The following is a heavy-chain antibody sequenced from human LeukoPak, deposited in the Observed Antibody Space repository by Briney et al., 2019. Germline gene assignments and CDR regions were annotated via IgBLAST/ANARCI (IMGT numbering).Heavy chain of an antibody. CDR3: ARHSSGGRYLDY. J-gene: IGHJ4*02. V-gene: IGHV1-46*01. D-gene: IGHD2-15*01. Sequence: ASVKVSCKASGYTFTSYFMHWVRQAPGQGLEWMGIFSPSGGSTSFAQRFQGRVTMTRDTSTSTVYMELSSLRSEDTAVYYCARHSSGGRYLDYCGQGTLVTVSS. CDR1: GYTFTSYF. CDR2: FSPSGGST.